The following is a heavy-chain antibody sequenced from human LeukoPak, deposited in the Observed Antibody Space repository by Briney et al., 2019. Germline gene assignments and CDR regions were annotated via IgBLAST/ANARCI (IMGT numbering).Heavy chain of an antibody. D-gene: IGHD6-13*01. CDR2: IIPIFGTA. CDR1: GGTFSSYA. Sequence: SVKVSCKASGGTFSSYAISWVRQAPGQGLEWMGGIIPIFGTANYAQKFQGRVTITADESTSTAYMELSSLRSEDTAVYYCARGGGGQQLVFGDDAFDIWGQGTMVTVSS. J-gene: IGHJ3*02. CDR3: ARGGGGQQLVFGDDAFDI. V-gene: IGHV1-69*13.